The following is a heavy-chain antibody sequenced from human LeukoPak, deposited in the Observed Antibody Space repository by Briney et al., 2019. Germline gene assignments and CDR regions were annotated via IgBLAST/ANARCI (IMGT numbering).Heavy chain of an antibody. Sequence: GASVKVSCKASGGTFSSYAISWVRQAPGQGLEWMGGIIPIFGTANYAQKFQGRVTITTDESTSTAYMELSSLRSEDTAVYYCARVGNTVTHHYYYYYMDVWGKGTTVTVSS. CDR1: GGTFSSYA. CDR3: ARVGNTVTHHYYYYYMDV. V-gene: IGHV1-69*05. CDR2: IIPIFGTA. J-gene: IGHJ6*03. D-gene: IGHD4-17*01.